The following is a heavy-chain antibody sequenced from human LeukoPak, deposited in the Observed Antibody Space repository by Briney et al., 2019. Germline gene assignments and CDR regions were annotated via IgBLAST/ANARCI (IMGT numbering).Heavy chain of an antibody. D-gene: IGHD6-19*01. V-gene: IGHV4-61*02. CDR2: IYSTGST. J-gene: IGHJ6*04. Sequence: SQTLSLTCTVSGGSISSGGHYWSWIRQPAGKGLEYLGRIYSTGSTNYNPSLRSRVTISVDTSKNQFSLKLSSVTAADTAVYYCASATPTRGAYRIAVSQRDVWGKGTTVTVSS. CDR3: ASATPTRGAYRIAVSQRDV. CDR1: GGSISSGGHY.